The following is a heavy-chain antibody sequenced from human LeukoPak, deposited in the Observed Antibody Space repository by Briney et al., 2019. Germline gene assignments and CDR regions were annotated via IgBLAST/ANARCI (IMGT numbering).Heavy chain of an antibody. J-gene: IGHJ3*02. CDR3: ARVYDYVWGSYRYEEMDI. D-gene: IGHD3-16*02. CDR2: RKQDGSEK. Sequence: PGGSLRLSCAASGATFSSYWMSWVRQAPGRGLEWVANRKQDGSEKYYVDSVKGRFTISRDNAKNSLYLQMNSLRAEDTAVYYCARVYDYVWGSYRYEEMDIWGQGTMVTVSS. V-gene: IGHV3-7*01. CDR1: GATFSSYW.